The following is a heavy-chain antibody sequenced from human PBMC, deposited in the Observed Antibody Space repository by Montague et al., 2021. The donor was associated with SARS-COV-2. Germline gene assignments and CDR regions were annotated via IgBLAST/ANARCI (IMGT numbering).Heavy chain of an antibody. D-gene: IGHD1-1*01. CDR1: AGSIIRYY. CDR2: VYYTGST. CDR3: ARAQNTCFIANCVNYFDI. Sequence: SETLSLTCAVSAGSIIRYYWTWIRQPPGKALEWIGYVYYTGSTKYNPSLKTRVPMSLDTPKNHFSLHLRSLTAADTAVYFCARAQNTCFIANCVNYFDIWGLGALVTVSS. J-gene: IGHJ4*02. V-gene: IGHV4-59*01.